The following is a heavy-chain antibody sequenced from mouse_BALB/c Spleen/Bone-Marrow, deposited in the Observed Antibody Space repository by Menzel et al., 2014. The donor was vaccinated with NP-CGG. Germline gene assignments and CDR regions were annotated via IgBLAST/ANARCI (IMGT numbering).Heavy chain of an antibody. CDR2: INPSNGGT. D-gene: IGHD3-3*01. CDR3: TRSAGTGFAY. CDR1: GYTFTSYY. V-gene: IGHV1S81*02. Sequence: QVQLQQPEAELVKPGASVKLSCKASGYTFTSYYMFWVKQRPGQGLEWIGEINPSNGGTVFNEKFKSKVTLTVDKSSSTAYMQLSGLTSEDSAVYYCTRSAGTGFAYWGQGTLVTVSA. J-gene: IGHJ3*01.